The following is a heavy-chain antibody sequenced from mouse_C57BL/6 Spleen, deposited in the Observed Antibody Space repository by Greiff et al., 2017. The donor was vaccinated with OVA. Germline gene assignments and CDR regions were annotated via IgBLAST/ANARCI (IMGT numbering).Heavy chain of an antibody. V-gene: IGHV2-6-1*01. Sequence: VQLQESEPGLVAPSQSLSITCTVSGFSLTSYGVHWVRQPPGKGLEWLVVIWSDGSTTYNSALKSRLSISTDNSKSQVILKMNSLQTDDTDMYYCARHVTVYYAMDYWGQGTSVTVSS. CDR2: IWSDGST. J-gene: IGHJ4*01. CDR1: GFSLTSYG. CDR3: ARHVTVYYAMDY. D-gene: IGHD1-1*01.